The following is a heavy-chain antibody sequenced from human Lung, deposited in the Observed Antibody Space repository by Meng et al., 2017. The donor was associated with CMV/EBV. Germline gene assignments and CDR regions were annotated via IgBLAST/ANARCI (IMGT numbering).Heavy chain of an antibody. Sequence: LTXAASGFTFSSYEINWVRQAPGKGLEWVSYISSSGSTIYYADSVKGRFTISRDNAKNSLYLQINSLRAEDTAVYYCARNRVTIFGVQDYYFDYWGRGTLVTVSS. V-gene: IGHV3-48*03. CDR1: GFTFSSYE. CDR3: ARNRVTIFGVQDYYFDY. J-gene: IGHJ4*02. D-gene: IGHD3-3*01. CDR2: ISSSGSTI.